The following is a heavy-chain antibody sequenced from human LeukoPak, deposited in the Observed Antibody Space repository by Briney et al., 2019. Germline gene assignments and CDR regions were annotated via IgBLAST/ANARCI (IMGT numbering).Heavy chain of an antibody. Sequence: GGSLRLSCAASGFTLSIYSMIWVRPAPGRGLEWVSSISSSSSYIYYADSVKGRFTISRDNAKNSLYLQMNSLRAEDTAVCYCARDTMRLGGEEFDYWGHGTLVTVSS. J-gene: IGHJ4*01. D-gene: IGHD4-23*01. CDR3: ARDTMRLGGEEFDY. CDR2: ISSSSSYI. V-gene: IGHV3-21*01. CDR1: GFTLSIYS.